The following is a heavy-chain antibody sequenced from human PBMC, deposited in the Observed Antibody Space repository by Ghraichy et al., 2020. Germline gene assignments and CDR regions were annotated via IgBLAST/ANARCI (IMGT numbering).Heavy chain of an antibody. CDR3: ARDEGDTALPYYYKGMDV. D-gene: IGHD5-18*01. J-gene: IGHJ6*02. V-gene: IGHV1-2*02. CDR2: INPNSGIT. CDR1: GYTFTGYF. Sequence: ASVNVSCKASGYTFTGYFIHWVRQAPGQGLEWMGWINPNSGITNHAQNFQGRVSMTRDTSISTVYMELTRLTSDDTAVYYCARDEGDTALPYYYKGMDVWGQGTTVTVPS.